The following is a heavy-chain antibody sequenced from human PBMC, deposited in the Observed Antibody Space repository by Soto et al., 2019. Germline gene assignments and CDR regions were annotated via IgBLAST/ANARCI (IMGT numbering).Heavy chain of an antibody. CDR2: IYYSGST. CDR1: GGSISSSSYY. J-gene: IGHJ4*02. CDR3: ARLTPYAFFWSGDYFLRSLAF. V-gene: IGHV4-39*01. D-gene: IGHD3-3*01. Sequence: SETLSLTCTVSGGSISSSSYYWGWIRQPPGKGLEWIGSIYYSGSTYYNPSLKSRVTISVDTSKNQFSLKLSSVTAADTAVYYCARLTPYAFFWSGDYFLRSLAFWGQGSLVPVSA.